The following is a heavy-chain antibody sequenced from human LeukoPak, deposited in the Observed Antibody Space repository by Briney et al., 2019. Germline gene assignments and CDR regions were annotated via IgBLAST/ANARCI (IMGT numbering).Heavy chain of an antibody. CDR3: ARFLGYCSGGSCYGGGFFDY. V-gene: IGHV3-30-3*01. Sequence: GGSLRLSCAASGFTFSSYAMHWVRQAPGKGLEWVAVISYDGSNKYYADSVKGRFTISRDNAKNSLYLQMNSLRAEDTAVYYCARFLGYCSGGSCYGGGFFDYWGQGTLVTVSS. J-gene: IGHJ4*02. D-gene: IGHD2-15*01. CDR2: ISYDGSNK. CDR1: GFTFSSYA.